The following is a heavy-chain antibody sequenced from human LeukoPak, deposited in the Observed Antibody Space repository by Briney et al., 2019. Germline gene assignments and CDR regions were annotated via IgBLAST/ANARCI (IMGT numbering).Heavy chain of an antibody. J-gene: IGHJ3*02. CDR3: AKDLVVVPAANLDI. Sequence: GGSLRLSCAASGFTFSSYWMSWVRQAPGKGLEWVANIKQDGSEKYYVDSVKGRFTISRDNSKNTLYLQMNSLRAEDTAVYYCAKDLVVVPAANLDIWGQGTMVTVSS. V-gene: IGHV3-7*03. CDR2: IKQDGSEK. CDR1: GFTFSSYW. D-gene: IGHD2-2*01.